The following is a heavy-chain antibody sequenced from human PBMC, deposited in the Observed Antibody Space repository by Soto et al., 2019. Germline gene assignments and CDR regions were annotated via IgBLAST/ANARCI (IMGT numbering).Heavy chain of an antibody. J-gene: IGHJ4*02. V-gene: IGHV3-74*01. CDR2: INSDGSST. CDR1: GFTFSSYW. CDR3: ASGSRGSRFPECY. D-gene: IGHD1-26*01. Sequence: EVQLVESGGGLVQPGGSLRLSCAASGFTFSSYWMHWVRQAPGKGLVWVSRINSDGSSTSYADSVKGRFTISRDNAKNTLYLQMNSLRAEETAVYYCASGSRGSRFPECYWGQGTLVTVSS.